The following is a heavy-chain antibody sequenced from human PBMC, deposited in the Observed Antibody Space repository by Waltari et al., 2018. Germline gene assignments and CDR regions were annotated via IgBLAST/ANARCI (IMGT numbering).Heavy chain of an antibody. CDR2: ISYDENNR. V-gene: IGHV3-30*01. Sequence: QVQLVASGGGVVRPGRSLRLSCTGSGFTFSRYAFHWIRQALGKGLEWVAVISYDENNRHYADSVKGRFTISRDNSKTTLYLQIVSLRDEDTAIYYCARDALGDYSNWFDPWGQGTRVTVSS. D-gene: IGHD4-17*01. CDR3: ARDALGDYSNWFDP. CDR1: GFTFSRYA. J-gene: IGHJ5*02.